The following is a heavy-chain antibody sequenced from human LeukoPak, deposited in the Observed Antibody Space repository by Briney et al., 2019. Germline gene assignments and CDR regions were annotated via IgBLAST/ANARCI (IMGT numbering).Heavy chain of an antibody. Sequence: GESLKISCQGSGYTLTRYWIGWVRQMPGKGLEWMGIIYPNDSDTRYSPSFQGQVTISADKPISTAYLQWSSLKASDTAMYYCARIPYTNAYAAPFYYFDYWGQGTLVTVSS. V-gene: IGHV5-51*01. CDR3: ARIPYTNAYAAPFYYFDY. CDR1: GYTLTRYW. CDR2: IYPNDSDT. J-gene: IGHJ4*02. D-gene: IGHD5-18*01.